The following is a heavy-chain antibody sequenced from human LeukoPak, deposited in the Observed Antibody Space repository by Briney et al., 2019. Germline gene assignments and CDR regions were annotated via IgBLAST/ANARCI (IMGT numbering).Heavy chain of an antibody. D-gene: IGHD6-19*01. V-gene: IGHV6-1*01. CDR2: TYYRSKWYY. CDR1: GDSVSSNSAA. Sequence: SQTLSLTCAISGDSVSSNSAAWNWIRQSPSRGLEWLGRTYYRSKWYYSYAVSVKGRVTINPDTSKNHFSLQLKSVTPEDTAVYYCARTNNGWIDYWGQGTLVTVS. J-gene: IGHJ4*02. CDR3: ARTNNGWIDY.